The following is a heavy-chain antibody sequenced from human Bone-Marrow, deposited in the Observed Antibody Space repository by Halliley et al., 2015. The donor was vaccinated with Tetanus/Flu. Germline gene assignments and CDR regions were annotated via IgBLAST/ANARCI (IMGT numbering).Heavy chain of an antibody. CDR1: GSISKYY. V-gene: IGHV4-59*01. J-gene: IGHJ6*01. CDR3: AYYG. CDR2: TYYSGDT. Sequence: TLSLTCSVSGSISKYYWSWIRQSPGKGLEWIGYTYYSGDTVYNPSLRSRVTLSVDKSKNQFSLKLKSVTAADTGKYYCAYYG.